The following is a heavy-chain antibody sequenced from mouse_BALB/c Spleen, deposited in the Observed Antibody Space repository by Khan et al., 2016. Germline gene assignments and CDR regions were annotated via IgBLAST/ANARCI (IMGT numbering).Heavy chain of an antibody. Sequence: EVQLQESGPDLVKPSQSLSLTCTVTGFSITSDYSWHWIRQFPGNKLEWMGYIHYSGSTNYNPSLKSRISITRDTSKNQFFLQLNSVTTEDTATCYCARYYYGGAPWFAYWGQGTLVTVSA. D-gene: IGHD1-1*01. J-gene: IGHJ3*01. CDR1: GFSITSDYS. V-gene: IGHV3-1*02. CDR2: IHYSGST. CDR3: ARYYYGGAPWFAY.